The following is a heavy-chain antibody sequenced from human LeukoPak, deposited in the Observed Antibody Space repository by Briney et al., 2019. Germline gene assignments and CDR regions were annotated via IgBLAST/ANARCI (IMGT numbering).Heavy chain of an antibody. V-gene: IGHV1-18*01. CDR1: GYTFTSYG. CDR2: ISANDGNT. CDR3: ARESHVTREDY. J-gene: IGHJ4*02. D-gene: IGHD3-10*01. Sequence: ASVKVSCKASGYTFTSYGISWVRQAPGQGLEWMGWISANDGNTDYPQKLQGRVTMTTDTSTSTAYMELRSLRSDDTAVYYCARESHVTREDYWGQGTLVTVSS.